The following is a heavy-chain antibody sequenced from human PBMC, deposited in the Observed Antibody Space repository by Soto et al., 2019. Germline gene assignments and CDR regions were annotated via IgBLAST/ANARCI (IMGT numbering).Heavy chain of an antibody. V-gene: IGHV4-59*08. Sequence: SETLSLTCTVSGGSISSYYWSWIRQPPGKGLEWIGYIYYSGSTNYNPSLKSRVTISVDTSKNQFSLKLSSVTAADTAVYYCASFTYYYGSGSYYNAQYYFDYWGQGPLVTVSS. J-gene: IGHJ4*02. CDR3: ASFTYYYGSGSYYNAQYYFDY. D-gene: IGHD3-10*01. CDR2: IYYSGST. CDR1: GGSISSYY.